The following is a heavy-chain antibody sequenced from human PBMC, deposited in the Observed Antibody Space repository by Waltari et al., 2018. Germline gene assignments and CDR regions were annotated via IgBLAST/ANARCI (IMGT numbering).Heavy chain of an antibody. D-gene: IGHD6-13*01. CDR3: ARLSSGIAAAGPYFDY. V-gene: IGHV4-38-2*01. J-gene: IGHJ4*02. Sequence: QVQLQESGPGLVKPSETLSLTCAVSGYSISSGYYWGWIRQPPGKGLEWIGSIYHSGSTDYTPALKSRVTISGETSKNQFSLKLSSVTAADTAVYYCARLSSGIAAAGPYFDYWGQGTLVTVSS. CDR2: IYHSGST. CDR1: GYSISSGYY.